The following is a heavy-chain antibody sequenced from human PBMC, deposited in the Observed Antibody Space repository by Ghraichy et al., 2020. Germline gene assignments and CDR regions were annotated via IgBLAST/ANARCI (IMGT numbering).Heavy chain of an antibody. CDR2: TYYRSKWYN. J-gene: IGHJ4*02. Sequence: SQTLSLTCVISGDSVSSNSAAWSWIRQSPSRGLEWLGRTYYRSKWYNEYSLTVKSRISINPDTSKNQFSLQLNSVTPEDTAVYYCVRGSWSVAWFWGQGTLVTVSS. CDR1: GDSVSSNSAA. V-gene: IGHV6-1*01. D-gene: IGHD3-3*01. CDR3: VRGSWSVAWF.